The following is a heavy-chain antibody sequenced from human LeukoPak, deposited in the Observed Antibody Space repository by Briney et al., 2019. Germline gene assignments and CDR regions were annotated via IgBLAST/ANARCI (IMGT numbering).Heavy chain of an antibody. J-gene: IGHJ4*02. CDR1: GGSISSYY. Sequence: SETLSLACTVSGGSISSYYWSWIRQPPGKGLEWIGYIYYSGSTNYNPSLKSRVTISVDTSKNQFSLKLSSVTAADTAVYYCARRRHWNYFDYWGQGTLVTVSS. CDR2: IYYSGST. D-gene: IGHD1-1*01. CDR3: ARRRHWNYFDY. V-gene: IGHV4-59*01.